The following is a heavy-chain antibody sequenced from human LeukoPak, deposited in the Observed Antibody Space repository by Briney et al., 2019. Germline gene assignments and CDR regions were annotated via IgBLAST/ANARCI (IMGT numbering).Heavy chain of an antibody. V-gene: IGHV4-31*03. Sequence: SETLSLTCTVSGGSISSGGYYWSWIRQHPGKGLEWIGYVYYSGSTYYNPSLKSRVTISVDTSKNQFSLKLSSVTAADTAVYYCARLLWFGELQGEYFDYWGQGTLVTVSS. CDR3: ARLLWFGELQGEYFDY. CDR1: GGSISSGGYY. D-gene: IGHD3-10*01. J-gene: IGHJ4*02. CDR2: VYYSGST.